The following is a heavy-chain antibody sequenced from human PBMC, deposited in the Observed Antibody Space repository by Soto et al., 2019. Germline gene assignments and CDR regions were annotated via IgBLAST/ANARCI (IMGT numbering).Heavy chain of an antibody. CDR2: IYPGDSDT. V-gene: IGHV5-51*01. D-gene: IGHD4-4*01. CDR1: GYTFTDYW. J-gene: IGHJ6*02. CDR3: ERHVSNFRCHSYALDV. Sequence: PGESLKISCKGSGYTFTDYWIGWVRQLPGTGLEWMGIIYPGDSDTRYIPSFQGHVTITVDKYTSTAYLQWNTLKASDTPMYYCERHVSNFRCHSYALDVWGQGTTVTVSS.